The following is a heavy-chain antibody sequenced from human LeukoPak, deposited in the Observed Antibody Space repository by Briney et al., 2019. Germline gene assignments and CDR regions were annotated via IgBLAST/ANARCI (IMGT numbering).Heavy chain of an antibody. D-gene: IGHD1-26*01. J-gene: IGHJ4*02. CDR3: ARMGAADGNYFDY. V-gene: IGHV4-31*03. CDR1: GGSISSGGYY. CDR2: IYYSGST. Sequence: SQTLSLTCTVSGGSISSGGYYWSWIRQHPGKGLEWIGYIYYSGSTYYNPSLKSRVTIAVDTSKNQFSLKLRSVTAADTAVYYCARMGAADGNYFDYWGQGTLVTVSS.